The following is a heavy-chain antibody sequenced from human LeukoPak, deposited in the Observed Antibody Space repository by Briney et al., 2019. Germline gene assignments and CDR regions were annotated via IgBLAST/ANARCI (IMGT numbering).Heavy chain of an antibody. J-gene: IGHJ6*02. Sequence: GGSLRLSCAASGFTFSSYAMSWVRQAPGKGLEWVSGISGSGGSTFYADSVKGRFTISRDNSKNTLYMQMNSLRAEDTAVYYCTKDLKYYGMDVWGQGTTATVPS. CDR3: TKDLKYYGMDV. V-gene: IGHV3-23*01. CDR1: GFTFSSYA. CDR2: ISGSGGST.